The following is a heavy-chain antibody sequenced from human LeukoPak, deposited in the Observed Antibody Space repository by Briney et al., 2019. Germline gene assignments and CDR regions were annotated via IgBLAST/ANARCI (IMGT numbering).Heavy chain of an antibody. V-gene: IGHV4-39*07. CDR3: ARDKGVDWPYDSSGYNWFDP. Sequence: PSETLSLTCTVSGGSISSSSYYWGWIRQPPGKGLEWIGSIYYSGSTYYNPSLKSRVTISVDTSKNQFSLKLSSVTAADTAVYYCARDKGVDWPYDSSGYNWFDPWGQGTLVTVSS. D-gene: IGHD3-22*01. CDR2: IYYSGST. CDR1: GGSISSSSYY. J-gene: IGHJ5*02.